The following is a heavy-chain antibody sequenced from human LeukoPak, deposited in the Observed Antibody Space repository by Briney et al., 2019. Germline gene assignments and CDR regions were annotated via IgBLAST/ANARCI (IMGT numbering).Heavy chain of an antibody. CDR1: GFIFSSYE. V-gene: IGHV3-48*03. D-gene: IGHD6-19*01. J-gene: IGHJ6*04. CDR3: ARAVMDV. Sequence: GGSLRLSCAASGFIFSSYEMNWVRQTPGKGLEWVSYISSSGNFIYYADSVKGRLTISRDNAKNSLYLQMKRLRAEDTAVYYCARAVMDVWGKGTTVTVSS. CDR2: ISSSGNFI.